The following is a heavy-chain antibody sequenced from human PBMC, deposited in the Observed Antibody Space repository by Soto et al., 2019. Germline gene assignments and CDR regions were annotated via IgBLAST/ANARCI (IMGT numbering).Heavy chain of an antibody. CDR2: IYYSGST. Sequence: SETLSLTCTVSGGSISSYYWSWIRQPPGKGLEWIGYIYYSGSTNYNPSLQSRVTISVDTSKNQFSLKLSSVTAADTAVYYCARDRITMVRGVIITHHYYYGMDVWGQGTTVTVSS. CDR3: ARDRITMVRGVIITHHYYYGMDV. CDR1: GGSISSYY. D-gene: IGHD3-10*01. V-gene: IGHV4-59*01. J-gene: IGHJ6*02.